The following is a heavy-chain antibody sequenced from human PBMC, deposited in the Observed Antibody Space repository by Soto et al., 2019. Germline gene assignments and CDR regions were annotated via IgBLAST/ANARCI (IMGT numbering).Heavy chain of an antibody. CDR2: IYYSGST. CDR1: GYSISSSNW. D-gene: IGHD1-7*01. V-gene: IGHV4-28*01. J-gene: IGHJ3*02. Sequence: PSETLSLTCAVSGYSISSSNWWGWIRQPPGKGLEWIGYIYYSGSTYYNPSLKSRVTMSVDTSKNQFSLKLSSVTAVDTAVYYCARTQLPAEGAFDIWGQGTMVTVSS. CDR3: ARTQLPAEGAFDI.